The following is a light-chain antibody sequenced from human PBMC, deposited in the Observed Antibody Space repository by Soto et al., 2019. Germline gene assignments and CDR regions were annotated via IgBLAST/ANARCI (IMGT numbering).Light chain of an antibody. CDR3: MQDTEYAIT. V-gene: IGKV2-24*01. CDR2: EIC. J-gene: IGKJ4*01. Sequence: DIQMIQAPLSSPVPLGHSVTISCRSRQRLVDSTGITYLRVLQKRPGPPPRLLIYEICKRFAGGPYRFSGSGRGSDYRMKISRGEAEDAGVYYGMQDTEYAITFGGGTKVDI. CDR1: QRLVDSTGITY.